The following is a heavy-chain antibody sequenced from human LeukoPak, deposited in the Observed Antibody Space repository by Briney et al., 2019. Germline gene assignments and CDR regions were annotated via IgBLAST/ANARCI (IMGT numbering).Heavy chain of an antibody. V-gene: IGHV4-30-2*01. CDR1: GGSISSGGYY. J-gene: IGHJ5*02. CDR2: IYHSGST. Sequence: PSETLSLTCTVSGGSISSGGYYWSWIRQPPGKGLEWIGYIYHSGSTYYNPSLKSRVTISVDRSKNQFSLKLSSVTAADTAVYYCARVILWFGELLSGPDRFGPWGQGTLVTVSS. CDR3: ARVILWFGELLSGPDRFGP. D-gene: IGHD3-10*01.